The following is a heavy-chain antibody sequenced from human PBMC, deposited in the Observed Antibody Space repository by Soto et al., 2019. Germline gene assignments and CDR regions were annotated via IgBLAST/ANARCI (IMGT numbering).Heavy chain of an antibody. J-gene: IGHJ4*02. CDR3: ARAGYYGSGILL. CDR1: GFTFNSYS. D-gene: IGHD3-10*01. Sequence: EVQLVESGGGLVQPGGSLRLSCAASGFTFNSYSMNWVRQAPGKGLEWVSYISSSSSTIYYADSVKGRFTISRDNAKNSLYLQMISLRDEDTAVYYCARAGYYGSGILLWGQGTLVTVSS. CDR2: ISSSSSTI. V-gene: IGHV3-48*02.